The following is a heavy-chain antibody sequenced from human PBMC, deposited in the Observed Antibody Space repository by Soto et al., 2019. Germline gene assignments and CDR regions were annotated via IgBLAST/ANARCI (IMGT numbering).Heavy chain of an antibody. CDR2: IIPIFGTA. J-gene: IGHJ6*02. CDR1: GGTFSSYA. CDR3: ARGYSYGYYYYYGMDV. V-gene: IGHV1-69*13. D-gene: IGHD5-18*01. Sequence: SGKVSCKASGGTFSSYAISWARQAPGQGLEWMGGIIPIFGTANYAQKFQGRVTITADESTSTAYMELSSLRSEDTAVYYCARGYSYGYYYYYGMDVWGQGTTVTVSS.